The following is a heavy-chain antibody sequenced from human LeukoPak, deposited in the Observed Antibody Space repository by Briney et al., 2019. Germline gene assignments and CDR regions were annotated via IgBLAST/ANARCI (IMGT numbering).Heavy chain of an antibody. CDR3: ATPTGGCSSTSCYGPWVD. CDR1: GGTFISYA. J-gene: IGHJ4*02. D-gene: IGHD2-2*01. Sequence: GASVKVSCKASGGTFISYAISWVRQAPGQGLEWMGGIIPIFGTANYAQKFQGRVTITTDESTSTAYMELSSLRSEDTAVYYCATPTGGCSSTSCYGPWVDWGQGTLVTVSS. V-gene: IGHV1-69*05. CDR2: IIPIFGTA.